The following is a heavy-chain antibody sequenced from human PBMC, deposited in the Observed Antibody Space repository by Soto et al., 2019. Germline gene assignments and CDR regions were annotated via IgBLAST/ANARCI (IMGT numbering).Heavy chain of an antibody. Sequence: ASVKVSCKASGYTFTSYDINCVRQATGQGLEWMGWMNPNSGNTGYAQKFQGRVTMTRNTSISTAYMELSSLRSEDTAVYYCATVVVVAASGFKDVWGKGTTVTSPQ. D-gene: IGHD2-15*01. CDR1: GYTFTSYD. CDR3: ATVVVVAASGFKDV. J-gene: IGHJ6*04. V-gene: IGHV1-8*01. CDR2: MNPNSGNT.